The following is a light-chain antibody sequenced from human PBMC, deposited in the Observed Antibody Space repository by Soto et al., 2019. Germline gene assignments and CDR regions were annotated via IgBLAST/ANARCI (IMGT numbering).Light chain of an antibody. J-gene: IGKJ5*01. CDR2: DAS. CDR1: QDISSA. V-gene: IGKV1D-13*01. Sequence: AIQLTQSPSCLSASVGDRVTITCRASQDISSALAWYQQKPGKAPKLLMNDASSLESGVPSRFSGSGSGADFTLTISSLQPEDFATYYCQHFNNYPTFGQGTQREIK. CDR3: QHFNNYPT.